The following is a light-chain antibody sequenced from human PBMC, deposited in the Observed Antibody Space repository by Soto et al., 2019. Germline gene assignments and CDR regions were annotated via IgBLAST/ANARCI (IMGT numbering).Light chain of an antibody. CDR3: QQIGSYPFT. CDR2: DAS. CDR1: ENLRTF. J-gene: IGKJ3*01. V-gene: IGKV3-11*01. Sequence: EIVLTQSPATLSLSPGERATLSCRATENLRTFLAWYQQKAGQAPRLLIYDASNRATGIPDRFSGSGSGTDFTLTISSLQPEDFATYYCQQIGSYPFTFGPGTKVDI.